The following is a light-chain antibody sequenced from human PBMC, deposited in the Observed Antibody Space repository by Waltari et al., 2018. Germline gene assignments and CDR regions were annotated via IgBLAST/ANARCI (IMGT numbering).Light chain of an antibody. J-gene: IGLJ1*01. V-gene: IGLV2-14*01. CDR1: SSDVGGYNY. Sequence: QSDLTQPASVSGSPGQSITISCTGTSSDVGGYNYVSWYQQHPGKAPKLMIYGVSNRPSGCLIRFSGSKAGTTASLTISGLQAEDEADYYCSSYTGSSIRYVFGTGTKVTVL. CDR2: GVS. CDR3: SSYTGSSIRYV.